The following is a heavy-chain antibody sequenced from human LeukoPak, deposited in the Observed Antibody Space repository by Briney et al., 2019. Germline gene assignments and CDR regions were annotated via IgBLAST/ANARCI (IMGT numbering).Heavy chain of an antibody. J-gene: IGHJ3*01. Sequence: ASVKVSCTASGYTFTSFDINWVRQATGQGLEWMGWMNPNNGNTGFVQTFQGRVTMTRNTSISTAYMELSSLRSDDTVVYYCARARITMMAFDVSGQGTVVTVSS. CDR1: GYTFTSFD. D-gene: IGHD3-22*01. CDR2: MNPNNGNT. CDR3: ARARITMMAFDV. V-gene: IGHV1-8*01.